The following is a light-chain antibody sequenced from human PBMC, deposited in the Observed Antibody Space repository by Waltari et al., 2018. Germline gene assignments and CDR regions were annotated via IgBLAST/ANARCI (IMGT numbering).Light chain of an antibody. V-gene: IGLV2-11*01. CDR1: SSDVGDYNY. CDR2: DVS. J-gene: IGLJ3*02. CDR3: CSYAGSYTWV. Sequence: QSALTQPRSVSGSPGQSVTISCTGPSSDVGDYNYVSWYQQHPGKAPKLMIYDVSKRPSGVPDRFSGSKSGNTASLTISGLQAEDEADYYCCSYAGSYTWVFGGGTKLTVL.